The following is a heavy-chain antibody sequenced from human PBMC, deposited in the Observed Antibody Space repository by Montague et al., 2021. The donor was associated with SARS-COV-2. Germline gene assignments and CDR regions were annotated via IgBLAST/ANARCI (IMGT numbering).Heavy chain of an antibody. D-gene: IGHD3-16*01. CDR2: NGYS. J-gene: IGHJ4*02. Sequence: SETLSLTCTVTGGSINDNYHWSRMQQSPGRGLEWIGLNGYSDFSPSLWGRVTISVDPYRNQFSLKLTSVTAADTAVYYCAAYSVGLGGRGYWGQGTLVTVSS. V-gene: IGHV4-4*07. CDR3: AAYSVGLGGRGY. CDR1: GGSINDNYH.